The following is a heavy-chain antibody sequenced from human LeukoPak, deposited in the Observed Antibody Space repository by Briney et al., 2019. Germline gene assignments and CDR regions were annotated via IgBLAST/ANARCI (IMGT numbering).Heavy chain of an antibody. CDR3: ARVSPSYYYGSGSYHYFDY. D-gene: IGHD3-10*01. CDR2: IYSGGST. Sequence: GGSLRLSCAASGFTVSSNYMSWVRQAPGKGLEWVSVIYSGGSTYYADSVKGRFTISRDNSKNTLYLQMNSLRAEDTAVYCCARVSPSYYYGSGSYHYFDYWGQGTLVTVSS. CDR1: GFTVSSNY. J-gene: IGHJ4*02. V-gene: IGHV3-66*01.